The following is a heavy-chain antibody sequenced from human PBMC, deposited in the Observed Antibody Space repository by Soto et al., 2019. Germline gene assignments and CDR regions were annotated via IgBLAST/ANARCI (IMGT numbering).Heavy chain of an antibody. CDR2: ISYDGSHK. V-gene: IGHV3-30*18. J-gene: IGHJ4*01. CDR1: GFTFSNYG. D-gene: IGHD6-6*01. CDR3: AKWSKQLCSRGDY. Sequence: GGSLRLSCAGSGFTFSNYGLHWVRQAPGKGLEWVAVISYDGSHKDYADSVKGRFTISRDTSNNTLYLQMNSLRAEDTAVYSCAKWSKQLCSRGDYWRHGTLVIVSS.